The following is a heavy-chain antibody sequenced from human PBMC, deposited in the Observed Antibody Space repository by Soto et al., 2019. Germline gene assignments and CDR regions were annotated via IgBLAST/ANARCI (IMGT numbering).Heavy chain of an antibody. Sequence: HPGGPLRLSCAASGFSFSSYGMHWVRQAPGKGLEWVAVISYDGSNKYYADSVKGRFTISRDNSKNTLYLQMNSLRAEDTAVYYCARDKITGLFDYWGQGTLVTVSS. D-gene: IGHD2-8*02. CDR1: GFSFSSYG. V-gene: IGHV3-30*03. J-gene: IGHJ4*02. CDR2: ISYDGSNK. CDR3: ARDKITGLFDY.